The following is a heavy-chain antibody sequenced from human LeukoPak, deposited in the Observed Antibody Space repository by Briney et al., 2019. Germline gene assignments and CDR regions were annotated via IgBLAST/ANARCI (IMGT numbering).Heavy chain of an antibody. V-gene: IGHV4-39*07. Sequence: PSETLSLTCTVSGGSISSSSYYWGWIRQPPGKGLEWIGSISYSGSTNYNPSLKSRVTMSVDTSKNQFSLKLSSVTAADTAVYYCAGVSSSWYADWFDPWGQGTLVTVSS. CDR2: ISYSGST. CDR3: AGVSSSWYADWFDP. D-gene: IGHD6-13*01. CDR1: GGSISSSSYY. J-gene: IGHJ5*02.